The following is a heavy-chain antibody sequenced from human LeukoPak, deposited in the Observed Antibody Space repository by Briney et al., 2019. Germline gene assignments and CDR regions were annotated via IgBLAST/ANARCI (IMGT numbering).Heavy chain of an antibody. CDR2: INHSGGT. V-gene: IGHV4-34*01. D-gene: IGHD1-14*01. CDR1: GESFSDYY. CDR3: ARHNGKVLYY. J-gene: IGHJ4*02. Sequence: SETLSLTCSVYGESFSDYYWSWIRQPPGKGLEWIGQINHSGGTSFNSSLKGRVTISIDTSKNQVSLKLNSVTAADTAVYYCARHNGKVLYYWGQGTLVTVSS.